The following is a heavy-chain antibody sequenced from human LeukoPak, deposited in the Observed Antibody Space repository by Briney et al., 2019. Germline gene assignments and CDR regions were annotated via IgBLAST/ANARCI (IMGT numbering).Heavy chain of an antibody. CDR3: ARDFERPDY. J-gene: IGHJ4*02. Sequence: GASVKVSCKASGYTFTGYYIQWVRQAPGQGLEWMGRINPNGGGTNYAQKFQGRVTMTRDTSISTAYMELSRLRSDDTAVYYCARDFERPDYWGQGTLVTVSS. CDR2: INPNGGGT. CDR1: GYTFTGYY. V-gene: IGHV1-2*06.